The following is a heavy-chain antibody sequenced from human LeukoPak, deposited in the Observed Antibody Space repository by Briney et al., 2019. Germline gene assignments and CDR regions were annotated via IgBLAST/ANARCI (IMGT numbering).Heavy chain of an antibody. D-gene: IGHD6-19*01. J-gene: IGHJ4*02. CDR3: ARHPGYSSGWYAY. Sequence: GGSLRLSCAASGFTFSSYAMSWVRQAPGKGLEWVSAISGSGGSTYYADSVKGRFTISRDNSKNTLYLQMNSLRAEDTAVYYCARHPGYSSGWYAYWGQGTLVTVSS. V-gene: IGHV3-23*01. CDR1: GFTFSSYA. CDR2: ISGSGGST.